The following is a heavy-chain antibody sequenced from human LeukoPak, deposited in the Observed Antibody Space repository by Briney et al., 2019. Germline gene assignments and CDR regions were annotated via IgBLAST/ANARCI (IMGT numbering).Heavy chain of an antibody. CDR3: ATFRWSGYSNWFDP. CDR1: GYTLTELS. V-gene: IGHV1-24*01. J-gene: IGHJ5*02. Sequence: GASVKVSCKVSGYTLTELSMHWVRQAPGKGLEWMGGFDPEENKTIYVQKFQGRVTMTEDSSIDTAYMDLSSLTSEDTAVYYCATFRWSGYSNWFDPWGQGTLVTVSS. D-gene: IGHD3-3*01. CDR2: FDPEENKT.